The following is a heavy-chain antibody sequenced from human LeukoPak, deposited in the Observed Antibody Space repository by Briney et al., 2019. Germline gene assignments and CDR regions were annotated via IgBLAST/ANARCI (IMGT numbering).Heavy chain of an antibody. D-gene: IGHD5-18*01. Sequence: GGSLRLSCAASGFTFSSYGMHWVRQAPGKGLEWVAFIRYDGSNKYYADSVKGRFTISRDNSKNTLYLQMNSLRAEDTAVYYCAKGHRGYSYGSEWFDPWGQGTLVTVSS. CDR1: GFTFSSYG. J-gene: IGHJ5*02. V-gene: IGHV3-30*02. CDR2: IRYDGSNK. CDR3: AKGHRGYSYGSEWFDP.